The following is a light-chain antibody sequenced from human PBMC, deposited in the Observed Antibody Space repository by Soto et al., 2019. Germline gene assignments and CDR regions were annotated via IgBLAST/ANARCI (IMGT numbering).Light chain of an antibody. CDR3: MQGVQMPPIT. CDR2: LAS. V-gene: IGKV2-28*01. J-gene: IGKJ5*01. Sequence: DIVMTQSPLSLPVTPGEPSSMSCSSSQSLQHSNEYNYLDWYFQQPGQSPQLLLYLASNRASGVPVRFSGSGSGTDFTLNISRVEAEDVGLYYCMQGVQMPPITFGQGTRLEI. CDR1: QSLQHSNEYNY.